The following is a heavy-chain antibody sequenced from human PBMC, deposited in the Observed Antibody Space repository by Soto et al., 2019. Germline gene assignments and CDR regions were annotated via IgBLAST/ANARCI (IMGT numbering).Heavy chain of an antibody. J-gene: IGHJ6*02. V-gene: IGHV3-30*18. D-gene: IGHD6-19*01. CDR1: GFTFSSYG. CDR2: MSYDENNK. Sequence: LRLSCAASGFTFSSYGMHWVRRAPGKGLEWVALMSYDENNKYYADSVKGRFTISRDNSKNTLFLLMDSLRPEDTAVYYCAKVKTGYSSGWYFRYYAMDVWGQGTTVTVSS. CDR3: AKVKTGYSSGWYFRYYAMDV.